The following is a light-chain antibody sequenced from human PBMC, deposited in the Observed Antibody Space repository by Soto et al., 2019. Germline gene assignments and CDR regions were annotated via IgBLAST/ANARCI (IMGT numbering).Light chain of an antibody. CDR1: SSDVGAYNY. Sequence: QSALTQPASVSGSPGQSITISCTGTSSDVGAYNYVSWYQQHPGKAPKLIIYEVSNRPSGVSNRFSGSKSGNTASLTISGLQPDDEADYYCGSFTSSSTRVFGTGTKLTVL. V-gene: IGLV2-14*01. CDR3: GSFTSSSTRV. J-gene: IGLJ1*01. CDR2: EVS.